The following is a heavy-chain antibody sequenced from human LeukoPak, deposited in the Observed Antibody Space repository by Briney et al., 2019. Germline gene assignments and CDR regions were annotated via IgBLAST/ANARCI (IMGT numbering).Heavy chain of an antibody. V-gene: IGHV1-2*02. CDR1: GYTFTGYY. D-gene: IGHD3-9*01. CDR3: ARVLPLTGPYDY. Sequence: ASVKPSGKASGYTFTGYYMHWVRQAPGQRVEWMGWINPNSGGANYAQKFQGRVTMTRDTSISAAYMELSRVRPDDTAVYYCARVLPLTGPYDYSGQGNLVTAS. CDR2: INPNSGGA. J-gene: IGHJ4*02.